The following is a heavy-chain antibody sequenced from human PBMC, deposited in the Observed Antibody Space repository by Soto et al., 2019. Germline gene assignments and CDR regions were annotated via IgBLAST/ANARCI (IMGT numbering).Heavy chain of an antibody. V-gene: IGHV1-18*01. CDR1: GYTFPTYG. J-gene: IGHJ4*02. CDR2: ISAYTGNT. CDR3: ARTVGDSDFDY. D-gene: IGHD3-16*01. Sequence: ASVKVSCKAPGYTFPTYGFSWVRQAPGQGLEWMGWISAYTGNTIYAQNLQGRVTMTTDTSTRTAYMELRSLRSDDTAVYYCARTVGDSDFDYWGQGTLVTVSS.